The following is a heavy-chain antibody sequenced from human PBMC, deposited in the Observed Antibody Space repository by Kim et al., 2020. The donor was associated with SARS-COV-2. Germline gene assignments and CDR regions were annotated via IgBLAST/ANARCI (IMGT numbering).Heavy chain of an antibody. Sequence: ADSVQGRLTISRDNAKNTLYLQKTRLRAEDTALYDCAKIRCDFTDDGMDVWGQGTTVTVSS. CDR3: AKIRCDFTDDGMDV. J-gene: IGHJ6*02. V-gene: IGHV3-9*01. D-gene: IGHD2-8*02.